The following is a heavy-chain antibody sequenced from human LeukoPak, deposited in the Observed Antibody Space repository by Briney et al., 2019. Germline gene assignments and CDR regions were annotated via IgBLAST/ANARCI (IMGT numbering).Heavy chain of an antibody. Sequence: KPSETLSLTCAVYGGSFSGYYWSWIRQPPGKGLEWIGYIYYSESTNYNPSLKSRVTISVDTSKNQFSLKLSSVTAADTAVYYCARGDIVVTPLDVWGKGTTVTISS. J-gene: IGHJ6*04. D-gene: IGHD2-2*01. CDR2: IYYSEST. CDR3: ARGDIVVTPLDV. V-gene: IGHV4-59*01. CDR1: GGSFSGYY.